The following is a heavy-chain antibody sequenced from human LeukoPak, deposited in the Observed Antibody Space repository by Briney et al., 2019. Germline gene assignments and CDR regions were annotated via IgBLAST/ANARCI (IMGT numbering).Heavy chain of an antibody. CDR2: INPNSGNT. CDR3: ARGVGSSWLDP. CDR1: GYTFTSYD. Sequence: ASVKVSCKASGYTFTSYDINWVRQATGQGLEWMGWINPNSGNTGYAQKFQGRVTITRNTPISTAYMEMSGLISDDTAMHFCARGVGSSWLDPWGQGTLVTVSS. D-gene: IGHD1-26*01. V-gene: IGHV1-8*01. J-gene: IGHJ5*02.